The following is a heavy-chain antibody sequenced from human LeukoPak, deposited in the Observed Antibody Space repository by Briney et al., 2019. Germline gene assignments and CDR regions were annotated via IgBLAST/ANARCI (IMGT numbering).Heavy chain of an antibody. V-gene: IGHV3-7*01. J-gene: IGHJ3*02. CDR1: GFTFSSYW. CDR3: ARLRFGEFEDAFDI. Sequence: GGSLRLSCAASGFTFSSYWMSWVRQAPGKGLEWVANIKQDGSEKYYVDSVKGRFTISRDNAKNSLYLQMNSLRAEDTAVYYCARLRFGEFEDAFDIWGQGTMVIVSS. D-gene: IGHD3-10*01. CDR2: IKQDGSEK.